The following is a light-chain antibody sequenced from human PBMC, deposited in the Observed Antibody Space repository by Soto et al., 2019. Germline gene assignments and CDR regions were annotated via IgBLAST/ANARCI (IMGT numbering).Light chain of an antibody. J-gene: IGKJ5*01. CDR1: QSVSSN. Sequence: EIVLTQSPGTLSVSPRGKSTLSRRASQSVSSNLAWYQQKPGQAPSLLIYGVSTRATGIPTRFSGSGSGRQFTLTISSLQSEDFAVYYCQQYNNWPQTFGQGTRLEIK. CDR3: QQYNNWPQT. CDR2: GVS. V-gene: IGKV3-15*01.